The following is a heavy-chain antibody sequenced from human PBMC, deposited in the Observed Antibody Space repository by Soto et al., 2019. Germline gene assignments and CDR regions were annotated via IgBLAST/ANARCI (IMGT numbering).Heavy chain of an antibody. CDR2: IYSIGSS. Sequence: QLQLQESGPGLVKPSETLSLTCTVSGGSIRSSSYWGWIRQPPGKGLEWIGSIYSIGSSYYNPSLKCRVTISADTSKNQFSLNLISVTAADTAVYYCRRSSRYSTDVWGQGTTVTVSS. J-gene: IGHJ6*02. CDR3: RRSSRYSTDV. V-gene: IGHV4-39*01. CDR1: GGSIRSSSY. D-gene: IGHD2-2*01.